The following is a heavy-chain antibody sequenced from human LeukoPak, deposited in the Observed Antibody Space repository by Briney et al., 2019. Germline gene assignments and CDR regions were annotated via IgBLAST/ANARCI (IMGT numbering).Heavy chain of an antibody. CDR1: GFTFSNHG. CDR3: AKEGSDAFDI. CDR2: ISYDGSNK. V-gene: IGHV3-30*18. J-gene: IGHJ3*02. Sequence: GGSLRLSCAASGFTFSNHGMHWVRQAPGKGLEWVAVISYDGSNKYYADSVKGRFTISRDNSKNTLYLQMNSLRAEDTAVYYCAKEGSDAFDIWSQGTMVTVSS.